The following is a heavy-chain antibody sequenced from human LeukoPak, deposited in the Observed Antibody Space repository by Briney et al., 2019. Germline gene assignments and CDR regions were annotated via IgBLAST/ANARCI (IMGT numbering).Heavy chain of an antibody. CDR2: IYYSGST. V-gene: IGHV4-59*08. Sequence: PSETLSLTCSVSGGSIISYYWSWIRQPPGKGLEWIGYIYYSGSTNYNPSLKSRVTISVDTSKNQFSLKLSSVTAADTAVYYCARLGYYYYGMDVWGQGTTVTVSS. J-gene: IGHJ6*02. CDR3: ARLGYYYYGMDV. CDR1: GGSIISYY.